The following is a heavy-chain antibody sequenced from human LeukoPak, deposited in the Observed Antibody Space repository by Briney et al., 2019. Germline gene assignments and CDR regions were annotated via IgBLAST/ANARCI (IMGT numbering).Heavy chain of an antibody. CDR1: GFTFSTYA. Sequence: GRSLRLSCAASGFTFSTYAMHWVRQAPGKGLEWVTIISYDGGDTYYTDSVKGRFTISRDNSKNTLYLQMNSLRPEDTALYYCATDRSSSWKFDYWGQGTLVTVSS. D-gene: IGHD6-13*01. V-gene: IGHV3-30*03. CDR2: ISYDGGDT. J-gene: IGHJ4*02. CDR3: ATDRSSSWKFDY.